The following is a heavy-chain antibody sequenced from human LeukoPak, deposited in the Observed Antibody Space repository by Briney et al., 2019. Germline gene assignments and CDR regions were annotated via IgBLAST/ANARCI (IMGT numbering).Heavy chain of an antibody. D-gene: IGHD3-22*01. CDR3: ARPNITSYYDSRGSDAFDV. CDR2: LYPGDSDT. J-gene: IGHJ3*01. Sequence: GESLKISCKGSGYIFSTYRIAWVRQVPGKGLEWMGILYPGDSDTRYSPSFQGQVTISADKSVSTAYLHWSSLKASDTAIYYCARPNITSYYDSRGSDAFDVWGQGTMVTVSS. CDR1: GYIFSTYR. V-gene: IGHV5-51*01.